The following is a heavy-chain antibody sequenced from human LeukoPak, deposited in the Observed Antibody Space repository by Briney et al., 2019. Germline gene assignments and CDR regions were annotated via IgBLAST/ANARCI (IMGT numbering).Heavy chain of an antibody. D-gene: IGHD6-13*01. CDR2: IYYSGST. CDR1: GGSISSYY. V-gene: IGHV4-59*08. J-gene: IGHJ4*02. Sequence: PSETLSLTCTVSGGSISSYYWSWIRQPPGKGLGWIGYIYYSGSTNYNPSLKSRVTISVDTSKNQFSLKLNSVTAADTAVYYCARLDDRAARIAVGRSSTWSSRRGFDYWGQGTLVTVSS. CDR3: ARLDDRAARIAVGRSSTWSSRRGFDY.